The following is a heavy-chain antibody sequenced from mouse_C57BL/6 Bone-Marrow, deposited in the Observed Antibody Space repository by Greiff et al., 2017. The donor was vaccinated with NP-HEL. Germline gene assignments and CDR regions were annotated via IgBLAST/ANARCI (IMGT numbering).Heavy chain of an antibody. CDR1: GYTFTDYE. D-gene: IGHD1-1*01. Sequence: VQLQQSGAELVRPGASVTLSCKASGYTFTDYEMHWVKQTPVHGLEWIGAIDPETGGTAYNQKFKGKAILTADKSSSTAYMELRSLTSEDSAVYYCTRRIHYYGSSWYFDVWGTGTTVTVSS. V-gene: IGHV1-15*01. CDR2: IDPETGGT. CDR3: TRRIHYYGSSWYFDV. J-gene: IGHJ1*03.